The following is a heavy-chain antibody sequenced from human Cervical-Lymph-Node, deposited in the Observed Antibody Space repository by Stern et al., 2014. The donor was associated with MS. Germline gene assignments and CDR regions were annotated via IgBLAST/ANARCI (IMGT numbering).Heavy chain of an antibody. Sequence: QLVESGGGLVQPGRSLRLSCAASGFTFDDNAMHWVRQAPGKGLEWVSGISWNSGSIGYADSVRGRFTIPRDNAKNSLYLQMNNLRAEDTAFYYCAKTGAVFRFLGWFDPWGQGTLVTVSS. CDR2: ISWNSGSI. CDR1: GFTFDDNA. D-gene: IGHD3-3*01. V-gene: IGHV3-9*01. J-gene: IGHJ5*02. CDR3: AKTGAVFRFLGWFDP.